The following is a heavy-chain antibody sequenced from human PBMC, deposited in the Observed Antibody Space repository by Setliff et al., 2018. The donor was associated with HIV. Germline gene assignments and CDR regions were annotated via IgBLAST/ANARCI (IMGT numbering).Heavy chain of an antibody. V-gene: IGHV4-39*07. CDR1: GGSISSSSYY. D-gene: IGHD6-19*01. CDR3: AREKRSGFSSGWTNWFDP. Sequence: SETLSLTCTVSGGSISSSSYYWGWIRQPPGKGLEWIGSIYYSGSTYYNPSLKSRVTISVDTSKNQFSLKLSSVTAADTAVYYCAREKRSGFSSGWTNWFDPWGQGTQVTVSS. CDR2: IYYSGST. J-gene: IGHJ5*02.